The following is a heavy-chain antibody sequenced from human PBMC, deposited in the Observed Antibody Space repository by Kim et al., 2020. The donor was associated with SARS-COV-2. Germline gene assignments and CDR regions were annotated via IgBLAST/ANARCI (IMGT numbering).Heavy chain of an antibody. Sequence: GGSLRLSCAASGFTFSSYAMHWVRQAPGKGLEWVAVISYDGSNKYYADSVKGRFTISRDNSKNTLYLQMNSLRAEDTAVYYCAREIRWFDYWGQGTLVTVSS. CDR3: AREIRWFDY. D-gene: IGHD2-15*01. CDR1: GFTFSSYA. V-gene: IGHV3-30-3*01. CDR2: ISYDGSNK. J-gene: IGHJ4*02.